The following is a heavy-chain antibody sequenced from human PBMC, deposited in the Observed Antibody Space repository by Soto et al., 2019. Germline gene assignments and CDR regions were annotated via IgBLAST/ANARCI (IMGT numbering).Heavy chain of an antibody. D-gene: IGHD4-17*01. Sequence: QVQLVQSGAEVKKPGASVKVSCKASGCTFTSYGISWVRQAPGQGLEWMGWISAYNGNTNYAQKLQGRVTMTTDTSTRTAYMELRSLRSEDTAVYYCTRDYGDSGSYGMDVWGQGTTVTVSS. V-gene: IGHV1-18*01. CDR2: ISAYNGNT. J-gene: IGHJ6*02. CDR1: GCTFTSYG. CDR3: TRDYGDSGSYGMDV.